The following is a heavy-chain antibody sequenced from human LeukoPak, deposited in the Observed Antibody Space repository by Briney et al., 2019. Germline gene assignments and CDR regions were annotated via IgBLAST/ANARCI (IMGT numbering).Heavy chain of an antibody. CDR1: GGSISSGGYY. J-gene: IGHJ4*02. V-gene: IGHV4-31*03. CDR3: ARGAGATTSPFDY. Sequence: SETLSLTCTVSGGSISSGGYYWSWIRQHPGKGLEWIGYIYYSGSTYYNPSLKSRVTISVDTSKNQFSLKLSSVTAADTAVYYCARGAGATTSPFDYWGQGTLVTVSS. CDR2: IYYSGST. D-gene: IGHD1-26*01.